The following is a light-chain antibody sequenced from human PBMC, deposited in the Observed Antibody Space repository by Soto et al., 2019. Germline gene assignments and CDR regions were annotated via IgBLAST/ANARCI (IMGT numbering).Light chain of an antibody. CDR3: QQYHNWPPYT. V-gene: IGKV3-15*01. J-gene: IGKJ2*01. Sequence: EIVMTQSPATLSVSPGERATLSCRASQSISSNLAWYQQKPGQPPRLLISGASTRATGIPARFSGSGSGTEFTLTISSLQSEDFAVYYCQQYHNWPPYTFGQGTKLEIK. CDR1: QSISSN. CDR2: GAS.